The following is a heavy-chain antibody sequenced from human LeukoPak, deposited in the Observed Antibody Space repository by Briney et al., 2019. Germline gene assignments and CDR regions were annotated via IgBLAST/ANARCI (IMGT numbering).Heavy chain of an antibody. CDR2: ITGSGGGT. J-gene: IGHJ4*02. Sequence: PGGSLRLSCAASGFTFSSDAMSWVRQAPGKGLAWVSAITGSGGGTYFADSVKGRFTISRDNPKNTPYLQMNSLRAEVTAVYYCARVRTYCGGDCYLNFDYWGPGSLVTVSS. CDR3: ARVRTYCGGDCYLNFDY. CDR1: GFTFSSDA. D-gene: IGHD2-21*02. V-gene: IGHV3-23*01.